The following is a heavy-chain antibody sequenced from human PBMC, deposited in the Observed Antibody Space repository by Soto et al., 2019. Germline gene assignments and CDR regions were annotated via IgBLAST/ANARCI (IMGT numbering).Heavy chain of an antibody. CDR3: ARIKLVEWFFINVDVYDMDV. J-gene: IGHJ6*02. CDR1: GLSIIDYA. V-gene: IGHV3-48*02. D-gene: IGHD3-3*01. Sequence: GGSMRVSCIASGLSIIDYAVNWVSQTPGKGLEWVSFISSDSRTIYYADSVEGRFTVSRDNARNSVSLQMDSLRDEDAAVYYCARIKLVEWFFINVDVYDMDVWGQGTPVTVSS. CDR2: ISSDSRTI.